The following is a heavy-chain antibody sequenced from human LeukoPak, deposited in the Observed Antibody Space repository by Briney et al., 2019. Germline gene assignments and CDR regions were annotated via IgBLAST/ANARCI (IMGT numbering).Heavy chain of an antibody. V-gene: IGHV3-23*01. Sequence: GGSLRLSCVASGFTFSNYAMSWVRQAPGKGLEWVSGISTSGDSTHYADSVKGRFTISRDSSKNTLYLQMSSLRAEDTAVYYCAEAHCTPGVCSLGYFDYWGQGTLVTVSS. J-gene: IGHJ4*02. CDR1: GFTFSNYA. D-gene: IGHD2-8*01. CDR3: AEAHCTPGVCSLGYFDY. CDR2: ISTSGDST.